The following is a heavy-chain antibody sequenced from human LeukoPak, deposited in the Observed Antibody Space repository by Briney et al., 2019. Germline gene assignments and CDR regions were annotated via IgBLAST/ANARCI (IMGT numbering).Heavy chain of an antibody. CDR3: ARGRSTYYYANWEKNFDY. CDR1: GFTFSSYG. CDR2: IWYDGSNK. D-gene: IGHD3-10*01. V-gene: IGHV3-33*01. J-gene: IGHJ4*02. Sequence: GGSLRLSCAASGFTFSSYGMHWVRQAPGKGLEWVAVIWYDGSNKYYADSVKGRFTISRDNSKNTLYLQMNSLRAEDTAVYYCARGRSTYYYANWEKNFDYWGQGTLVTVSS.